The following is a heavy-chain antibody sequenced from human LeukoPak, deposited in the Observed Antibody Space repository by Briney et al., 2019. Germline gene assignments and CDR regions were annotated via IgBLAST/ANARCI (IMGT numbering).Heavy chain of an antibody. J-gene: IGHJ1*01. CDR3: ARVSGPGMNEYYHL. Sequence: PGGALRLSCAAPGITFSGAWMYWVRQAPGKGLGWGSRLNVDGSFRRYANSVKGRFTISRDNAKTTLFLQMDSLRAEDTAVYYCARVSGPGMNEYYHLWGQGTLVTVSS. V-gene: IGHV3-74*01. CDR2: LNVDGSFR. CDR1: GITFSGAW. D-gene: IGHD3-10*01.